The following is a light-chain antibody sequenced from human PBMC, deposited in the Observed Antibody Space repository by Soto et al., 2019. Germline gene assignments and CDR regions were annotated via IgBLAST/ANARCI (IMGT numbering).Light chain of an antibody. CDR3: QQYGGSPIT. CDR2: GAS. J-gene: IGKJ5*01. Sequence: ELVMTQSPATLSVSPGERANLSCRASQSVSSNLAWHQQKPGQAPRLLIYGASTRASGVPVRFSGSGSGTDFTLTISRLEPEDFALYYCQQYGGSPITFGLGTRLEI. CDR1: QSVSSN. V-gene: IGKV3-20*01.